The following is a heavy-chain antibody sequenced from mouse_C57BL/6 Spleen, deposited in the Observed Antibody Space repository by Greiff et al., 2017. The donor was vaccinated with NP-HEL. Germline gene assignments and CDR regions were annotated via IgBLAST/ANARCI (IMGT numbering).Heavy chain of an antibody. CDR2: IDPSDSYT. Sequence: QVQLQQPGAELVKPGASVKLSCKASGYTFTSYWMQWVKQRPGQGLEWIGEIDPSDSYTNYNQKFKGKATLTVDTSSSTAYMQLSSLTSEDSAVYYCARIAITTVVPNYYAMDYWGQGTSVTVSS. V-gene: IGHV1-50*01. J-gene: IGHJ4*01. D-gene: IGHD1-1*01. CDR3: ARIAITTVVPNYYAMDY. CDR1: GYTFTSYW.